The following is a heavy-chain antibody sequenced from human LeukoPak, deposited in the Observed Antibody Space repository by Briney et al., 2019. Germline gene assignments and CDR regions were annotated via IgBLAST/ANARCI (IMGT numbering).Heavy chain of an antibody. CDR3: AKDPYYDSSGCRYEGAFDT. Sequence: GGSLRLSCAVSGFTFSNYAMAWVRQAPGKGLEWVSTISGSGGSTYYADSVKGRFTISRDNSKNTLYLQMNSLRGEDTALYYCAKDPYYDSSGCRYEGAFDTWGQGTMVTVSS. CDR2: ISGSGGST. D-gene: IGHD3-22*01. V-gene: IGHV3-23*01. CDR1: GFTFSNYA. J-gene: IGHJ3*02.